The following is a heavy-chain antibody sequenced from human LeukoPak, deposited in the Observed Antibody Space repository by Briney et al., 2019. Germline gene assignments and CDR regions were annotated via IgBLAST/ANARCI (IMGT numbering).Heavy chain of an antibody. CDR1: GFRFSTYA. D-gene: IGHD3-10*01. Sequence: PGGSLRLSCAASGFRFSTYAMTWVRQAPGKGLEWVSTIGGSGGSISYADSVKGRFTISRDNSKNTLYLQMNSLRAEDTATYYCAKDRPTDYAVGSPLGNWFDPWGQGTLVTVSS. CDR2: IGGSGGSI. V-gene: IGHV3-23*01. J-gene: IGHJ5*02. CDR3: AKDRPTDYAVGSPLGNWFDP.